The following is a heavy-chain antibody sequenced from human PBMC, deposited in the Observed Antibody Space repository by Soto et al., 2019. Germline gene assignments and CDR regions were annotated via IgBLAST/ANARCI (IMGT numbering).Heavy chain of an antibody. D-gene: IGHD5-18*01. CDR3: VHTGYSYHPFGY. Sequence: SGPTLVNPTQTLTLTCTFSGFSLTTSGVGVGWIRQPQGKALEWLALIFWNDDERYSPSLKSRLTITKDTSKNQVVLTMTKLDPVDTNTSYCVHTGYSYHPFGYWGRGTLVTVSS. J-gene: IGHJ4*02. CDR1: GFSLTTSGVG. V-gene: IGHV2-5*01. CDR2: IFWNDDE.